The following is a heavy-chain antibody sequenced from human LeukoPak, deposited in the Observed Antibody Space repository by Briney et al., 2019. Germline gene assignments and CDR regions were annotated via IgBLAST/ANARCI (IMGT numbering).Heavy chain of an antibody. CDR1: GGSFSGYY. CDR2: INHSGST. J-gene: IGHJ5*02. CDR3: ARGGPPARRGRYNWFDP. D-gene: IGHD6-6*01. Sequence: SETLSLTCAVYGGSFSGYYWSWIRQPPGKGLEWIGEINHSGSTNYNPSLKSRVTISVDTSKNQSSLKLSSVTAADTAVYYCARGGPPARRGRYNWFDPWGQGTLVTVSS. V-gene: IGHV4-34*01.